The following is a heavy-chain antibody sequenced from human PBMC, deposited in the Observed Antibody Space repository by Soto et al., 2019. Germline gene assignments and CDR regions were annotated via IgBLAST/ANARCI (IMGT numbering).Heavy chain of an antibody. CDR1: GGSISSSSYY. D-gene: IGHD3-10*01. V-gene: IGHV4-39*01. CDR3: ATMIRGVISGDFDY. Sequence: PSETLSLTCTVSGGSISSSSYYWGWIRQPPGKGLEWIGSIYYSGSTYYNPSLKSRVTISVDTSKNQLSLRLTSVTAADTAIYYCATMIRGVISGDFDYWGQGIQVTVSS. CDR2: IYYSGST. J-gene: IGHJ4*02.